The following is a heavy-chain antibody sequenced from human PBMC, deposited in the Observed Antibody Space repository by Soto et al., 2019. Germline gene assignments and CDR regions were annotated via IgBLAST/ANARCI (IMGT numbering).Heavy chain of an antibody. CDR2: IYSGGST. D-gene: IGHD6-6*01. CDR1: GFTVSSNY. J-gene: IGHJ6*02. V-gene: IGHV3-53*01. Sequence: GGSLRLSCAASGFTVSSNYMSWVRQAPGKGLEWVSVIYSGGSTYYADSVKGRFTISRDNSKNTLYLQMNSLRAEDTAVYYCARDRWYSSSSSLDYYGMDVWGQGTTVTVSS. CDR3: ARDRWYSSSSSLDYYGMDV.